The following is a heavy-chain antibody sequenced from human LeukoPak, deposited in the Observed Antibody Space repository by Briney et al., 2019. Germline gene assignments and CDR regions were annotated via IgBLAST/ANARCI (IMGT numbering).Heavy chain of an antibody. Sequence: PGRSLRLSCAASGFTFNRYGMHWVRQAPGKGLEWVAVISFDGKVSYYADSVKGRFTISRDNSKNTLDLQMNSLRPEDTAVYYCAKTPGGCTSCYIFDYWGQGTLVTVSS. J-gene: IGHJ4*02. V-gene: IGHV3-30*18. CDR3: AKTPGGCTSCYIFDY. D-gene: IGHD2-2*02. CDR1: GFTFNRYG. CDR2: ISFDGKVS.